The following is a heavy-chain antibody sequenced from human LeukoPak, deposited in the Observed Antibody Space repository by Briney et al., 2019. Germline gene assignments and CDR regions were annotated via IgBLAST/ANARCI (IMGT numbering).Heavy chain of an antibody. CDR3: AGGGYTYGPY. Sequence: PGGSLRLSCAVSGFTFSSYWMHWVRQAPGKGLVWVSRINRDGSSTSYADSVKRRFTISRDNTKNTLHLQMNSLRAEDTAVYYCAGGGYTYGPYWGQGDLVTVSS. J-gene: IGHJ4*02. CDR1: GFTFSSYW. CDR2: INRDGSST. V-gene: IGHV3-74*01. D-gene: IGHD5-18*01.